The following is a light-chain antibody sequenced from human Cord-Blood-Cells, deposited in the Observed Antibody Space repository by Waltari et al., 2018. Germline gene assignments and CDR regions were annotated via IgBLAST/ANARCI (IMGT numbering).Light chain of an antibody. CDR3: SSYTSSSTRV. Sequence: QSALTQPASVSGSPGQSITISCTGPSSDVGGYNYVSWYQQHPGKAPKLMIYDVSNRPSGVSNRFSGSKSGNTAALTISGLKAEDEADYYCSSYTSSSTRVFGGGTKLTVL. CDR2: DVS. V-gene: IGLV2-14*01. J-gene: IGLJ3*02. CDR1: SSDVGGYNY.